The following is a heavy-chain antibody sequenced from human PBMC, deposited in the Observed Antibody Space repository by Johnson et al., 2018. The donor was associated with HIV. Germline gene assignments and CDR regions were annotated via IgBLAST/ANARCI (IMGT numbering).Heavy chain of an antibody. CDR3: ASGDDDGF. J-gene: IGHJ4*03. D-gene: IGHD5-12*01. CDR2: VSYDGSER. CDR1: GFSFSSYA. V-gene: IGHV3-30*04. Sequence: QVQLVESGGGVVQPGRSLRLSCAASGFSFSSYAMHWVRQAPGKGLEWVAVVSYDGSERYYADSVKGRFTISRDNSRNTLYLQMNSLRPEDTAVYYCASGDDDGFWGRGTLVTVSS.